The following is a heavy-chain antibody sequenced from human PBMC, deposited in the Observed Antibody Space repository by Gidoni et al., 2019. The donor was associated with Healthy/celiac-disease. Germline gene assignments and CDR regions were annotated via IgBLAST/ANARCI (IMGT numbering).Heavy chain of an antibody. CDR3: AKSRGYSRHGAADY. CDR2: ISWNSGSI. V-gene: IGHV3-9*01. CDR1: GFTFDDYA. D-gene: IGHD5-18*01. Sequence: EVQLVESGGGLVQPGRSLRLSCAASGFTFDDYAMHWVRQAPGKGLEWVSGISWNSGSIGYADSVKGRFTISRDNAKNSLYLQMNSLRAEDTALYYCAKSRGYSRHGAADYWGQGTLVTVSS. J-gene: IGHJ4*02.